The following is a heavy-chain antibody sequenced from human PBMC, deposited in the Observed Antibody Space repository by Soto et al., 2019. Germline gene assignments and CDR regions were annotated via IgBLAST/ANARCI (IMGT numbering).Heavy chain of an antibody. CDR1: GFIISNNY. V-gene: IGHV3-53*01. CDR3: ARGGSLYYYYGIDV. CDR2: IDSGGDT. Sequence: EVQLVESGGGLIQPGGSLRLSCAASGFIISNNYMTWVRQAPGKGLEWVSLIDSGGDTYYADSVKGRFTLSRDSSKNTLYLQMNSLRAEDTAVYNCARGGSLYYYYGIDVWGQGTTVTVSS. D-gene: IGHD3-16*01. J-gene: IGHJ6*02.